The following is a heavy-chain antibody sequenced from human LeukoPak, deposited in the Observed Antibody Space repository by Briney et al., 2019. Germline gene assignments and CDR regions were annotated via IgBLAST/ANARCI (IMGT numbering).Heavy chain of an antibody. CDR2: ISGSGGST. J-gene: IGHJ3*02. V-gene: IGHV3-23*01. CDR1: GFTFSSYG. CDR3: AREGPEDAFDI. Sequence: GGSLRLSCAASGFTFSSYGMSCVRQAPGKGLEWVSAISGSGGSTYYADSVKGRFTISRDNAKNSLYLQMNSLRAEDTAVYYCAREGPEDAFDIWGQGTMVTVSS.